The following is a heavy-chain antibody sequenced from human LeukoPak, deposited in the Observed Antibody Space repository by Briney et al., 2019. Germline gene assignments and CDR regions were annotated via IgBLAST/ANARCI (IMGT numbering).Heavy chain of an antibody. D-gene: IGHD2-15*01. CDR3: ARRRCGGSCYSFYY. CDR2: INHSGST. V-gene: IGHV4-34*01. CDR1: GGSFSGYY. J-gene: IGHJ4*02. Sequence: SETLSLTCAVYGGSFSGYYWSWIRQPPGKGLEWIGEINHSGSTNYNPSLKSRVTISVDTSKNQFSLKLTSVAAADTAVYYCARRRCGGSCYSFYYWGQGTLVTVSS.